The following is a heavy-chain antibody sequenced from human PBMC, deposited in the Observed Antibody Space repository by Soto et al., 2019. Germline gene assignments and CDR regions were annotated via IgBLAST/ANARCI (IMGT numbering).Heavy chain of an antibody. D-gene: IGHD6-19*01. CDR3: GRPQLGHSGGSQFDL. V-gene: IGHV4-39*01. Sequence: NPSETLSLTCTVSGGSFSKSSYYWGWIRQPPGKGLEWIGNVHYSGRTYYNPSLKSRVTISVDTSTNQFSLKLTSVTAADTAVYYFGRPQLGHSGGSQFDLWGRGTLVTVSS. J-gene: IGHJ5*02. CDR1: GGSFSKSSYY. CDR2: VHYSGRT.